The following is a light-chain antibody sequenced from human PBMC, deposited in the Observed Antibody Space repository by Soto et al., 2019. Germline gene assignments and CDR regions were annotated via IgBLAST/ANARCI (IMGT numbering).Light chain of an antibody. V-gene: IGKV1-5*03. CDR1: QSISTW. J-gene: IGKJ4*01. Sequence: DIQMTQSPSTLSASVGDRVTITCRASQSISTWLAWYQQKPGKAPKLLIYKASNLEDGVPSRFSGSGSGTEFTLIISSMQADDLATYYCQQYNPYPLTFGGGTTVENK. CDR3: QQYNPYPLT. CDR2: KAS.